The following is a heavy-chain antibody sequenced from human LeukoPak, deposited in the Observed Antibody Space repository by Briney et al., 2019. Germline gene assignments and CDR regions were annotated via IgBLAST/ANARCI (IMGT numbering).Heavy chain of an antibody. CDR3: ARVTYCSGGSCYYAFDY. V-gene: IGHV1-18*01. CDR2: ISAYNGNT. Sequence: ASVKVSCKASGYTFTSYGISWVRQAPGQGLEWMGWISAYNGNTNYAQKLRGRVTMTTDTSTSTAYMELRSLRSDDTAVYYCARVTYCSGGSCYYAFDYWGQGTLVTVSS. D-gene: IGHD2-15*01. J-gene: IGHJ4*02. CDR1: GYTFTSYG.